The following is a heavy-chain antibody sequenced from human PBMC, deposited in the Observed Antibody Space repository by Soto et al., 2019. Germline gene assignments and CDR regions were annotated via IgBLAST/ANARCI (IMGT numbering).Heavy chain of an antibody. V-gene: IGHV3-73*02. D-gene: IGHD5-18*01. Sequence: EVQLVESGGGLVQPGGSLKLSCATSGFTFSASAMHWVRQVSGKGLEWIARIRSKANNYATTYAPSVKGRFTISRDDSENTVYLQMNGLKTEDTAVYYCARDGPSVDTAMDANPYYYYGMDVWGQGTTVTVSS. J-gene: IGHJ6*02. CDR2: IRSKANNYAT. CDR3: ARDGPSVDTAMDANPYYYYGMDV. CDR1: GFTFSASA.